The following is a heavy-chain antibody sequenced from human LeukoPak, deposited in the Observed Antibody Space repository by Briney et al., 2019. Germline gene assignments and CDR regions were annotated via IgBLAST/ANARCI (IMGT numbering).Heavy chain of an antibody. Sequence: GGSLRLSCAASGFTFSSYGMHWVRQAPGKGLEWVAFIRYDGSNKYYADSVKGRFTTSRDNAKNLLYLQMNSLRDEDTAVYYCAAAGDYWGQGTLVTVSS. CDR3: AAAGDY. V-gene: IGHV3-30*02. CDR2: IRYDGSNK. J-gene: IGHJ4*02. D-gene: IGHD3-10*01. CDR1: GFTFSSYG.